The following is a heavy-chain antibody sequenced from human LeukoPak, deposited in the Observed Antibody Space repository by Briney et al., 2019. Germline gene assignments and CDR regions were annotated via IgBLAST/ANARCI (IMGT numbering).Heavy chain of an antibody. Sequence: PGRSLRLSCAASGFTFSSYGMHWVRQAPGKGLEWVAVIWYDGSNKYYADSVKGRFTISRDTAKNSLYLQMNSLRAENTAVYYCARSGRGVDSFYFYMDVWGKGTTVTVSS. V-gene: IGHV3-33*01. CDR1: GFTFSSYG. CDR2: IWYDGSNK. CDR3: ARSGRGVDSFYFYMDV. J-gene: IGHJ6*03. D-gene: IGHD3-10*01.